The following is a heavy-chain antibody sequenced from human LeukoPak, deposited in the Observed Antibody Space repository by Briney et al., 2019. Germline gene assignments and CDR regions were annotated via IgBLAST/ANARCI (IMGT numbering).Heavy chain of an antibody. CDR3: AKWGDYDVLTGYYVSDF. D-gene: IGHD3-9*01. V-gene: IGHV3-23*01. Sequence: GGSLRLSCAASGFIFSNYAMYWVRQAPGKGLEWLSAISGRSDNTYYADSVKGRFTLSRDSSKNTLYLQMNSLRADDTAVYYCAKWGDYDVLTGYYVSDFWGQGTLVTVSS. CDR1: GFIFSNYA. CDR2: ISGRSDNT. J-gene: IGHJ4*02.